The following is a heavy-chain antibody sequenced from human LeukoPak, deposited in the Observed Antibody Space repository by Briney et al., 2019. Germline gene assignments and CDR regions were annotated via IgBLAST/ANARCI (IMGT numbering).Heavy chain of an antibody. V-gene: IGHV3-9*01. CDR2: IIWSSATI. D-gene: IGHD4-17*01. CDR1: GFTFKIYG. J-gene: IGHJ2*01. Sequence: GGSLRLSCTASGFTFKIYGMHWVRQVPGKGLEWVSGIIWSSATIGYADSVKGRFTISRDNAKNSLYLQMNSLRAEDTALHYCAKDKSDGDYYWYFDLWGRGTLVTVSS. CDR3: AKDKSDGDYYWYFDL.